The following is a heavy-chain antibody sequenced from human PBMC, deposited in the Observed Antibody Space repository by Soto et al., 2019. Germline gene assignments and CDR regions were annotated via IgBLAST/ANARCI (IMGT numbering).Heavy chain of an antibody. CDR2: IYHSGST. D-gene: IGHD4-4*01. CDR3: ARGRAVNGMDV. Sequence: SETLSLTCAVSGGSSSSGGYSWSWIRQPPGKGLEWIGYIYHSGSTYYNPSLKSRVTISVDRSKNQFSLKLSSVTAADTAVYYCARGRAVNGMDVWGQGTTVTVSS. V-gene: IGHV4-30-2*01. J-gene: IGHJ6*02. CDR1: GGSSSSGGYS.